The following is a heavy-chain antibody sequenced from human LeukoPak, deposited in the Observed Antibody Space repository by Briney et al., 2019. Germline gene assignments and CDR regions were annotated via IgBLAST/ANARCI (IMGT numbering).Heavy chain of an antibody. CDR3: ARDREAAGQKFTYY. V-gene: IGHV1-18*01. D-gene: IGHD6-13*01. Sequence: GASVKVSCKASGYTFTGYGITWVRQAPGQGLEWMGWISVYNGNTNYAQKLQGRVTMTTYTSTSTAYMELRSLRSDDTAIYYCARDREAAGQKFTYYWGQGTVVTVSS. CDR1: GYTFTGYG. CDR2: ISVYNGNT. J-gene: IGHJ4*02.